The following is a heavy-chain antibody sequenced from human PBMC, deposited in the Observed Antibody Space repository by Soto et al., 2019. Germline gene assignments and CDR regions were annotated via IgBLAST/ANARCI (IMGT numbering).Heavy chain of an antibody. CDR2: INYSGST. CDR1: AGSFANYY. V-gene: IGHV4-34*01. J-gene: IGHJ4*02. Sequence: PSETLSLTCAVYAGSFANYYWNWNRQPPGKGLEWIGEINYSGSTDYNPSLESRVTISVDTSENQFSRNLSSVTAADTAIYYCARVGRYNSGWYLDYFDYWGQGTVVTVSS. CDR3: ARVGRYNSGWYLDYFDY. D-gene: IGHD6-19*01.